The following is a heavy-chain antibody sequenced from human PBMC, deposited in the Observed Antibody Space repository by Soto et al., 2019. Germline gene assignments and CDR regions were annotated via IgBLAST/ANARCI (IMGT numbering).Heavy chain of an antibody. CDR3: AIGDRSSWIGNH. CDR1: GGTFSSHA. D-gene: IGHD6-6*01. J-gene: IGHJ4*02. Sequence: QVHLVQSGAEVTKAGSSVKVSCKASGGTFSSHAFSWVRQAPGQGLEWVGGIIPIFETANYAQEFQGRVTISADESTDTGILELNNLRSDDTAIYFCAIGDRSSWIGNHWGPGTQVTVS. CDR2: IIPIFETA. V-gene: IGHV1-69*01.